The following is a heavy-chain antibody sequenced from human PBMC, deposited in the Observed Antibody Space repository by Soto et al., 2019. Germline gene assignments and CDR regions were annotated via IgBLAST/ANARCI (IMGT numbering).Heavy chain of an antibody. J-gene: IGHJ6*02. Sequence: QVTLKESGPVLVKPTETLTLTCTVSGFSLSNARVGVSWIRQPPGKALEWLAHIFSNDEKSYSTSLKSRLTISKDTSKSQVVLTMTNMDPVDTATYYCARNWRSRGWSGSRGGYYYYGMDVWGQGTTVTVSS. D-gene: IGHD5-12*01. CDR3: ARNWRSRGWSGSRGGYYYYGMDV. V-gene: IGHV2-26*01. CDR2: IFSNDEK. CDR1: GFSLSNARVG.